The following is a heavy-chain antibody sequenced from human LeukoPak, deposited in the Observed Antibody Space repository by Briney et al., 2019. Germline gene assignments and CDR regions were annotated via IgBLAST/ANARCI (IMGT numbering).Heavy chain of an antibody. CDR1: GFTFSGSA. J-gene: IGHJ4*02. D-gene: IGHD3-9*01. Sequence: GGSLRLSCAASGFTFSGSAMHWVRQASGKGLEWVGRIRSKANSYATAYAASVKGRFTISRDDSKNTAYLQMNSLKTEDTAVYYCTRQSRYFDWLFRLWGQGTLVTVSS. V-gene: IGHV3-73*01. CDR2: IRSKANSYAT. CDR3: TRQSRYFDWLFRL.